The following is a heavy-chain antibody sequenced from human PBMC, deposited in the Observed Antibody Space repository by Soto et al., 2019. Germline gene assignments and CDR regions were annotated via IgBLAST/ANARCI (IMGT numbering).Heavy chain of an antibody. CDR2: IWYDGSNK. Sequence: QVQLVESGGGVVQPGRSLRLSCAASGFTFSSYGMHWVRQAPGKGLEWVAVIWYDGSNKYYADSVKGRFTISRDNSKNTLYLQMNSLRAEDKAVYYCARGSEYYDILTGYWYYFDYWGQGTLVTVSS. D-gene: IGHD3-9*01. V-gene: IGHV3-33*01. CDR3: ARGSEYYDILTGYWYYFDY. J-gene: IGHJ4*02. CDR1: GFTFSSYG.